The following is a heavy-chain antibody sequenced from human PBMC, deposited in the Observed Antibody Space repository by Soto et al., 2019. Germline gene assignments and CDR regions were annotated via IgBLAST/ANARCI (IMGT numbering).Heavy chain of an antibody. CDR2: IYYSGST. J-gene: IGHJ5*02. CDR1: GDSISSGANY. D-gene: IGHD3-10*01. CDR3: ATWGRGVLIQNWFDP. Sequence: SETLSLTCTVSGDSISSGANYWSWIRQPPGKGLEWIGYIYYSGSTYYNRNLKSRVTISVDRSKNLFSLKLSSVTAADTGVYYCATWGRGVLIQNWFDPWGQGTLVTVSS. V-gene: IGHV4-30-4*01.